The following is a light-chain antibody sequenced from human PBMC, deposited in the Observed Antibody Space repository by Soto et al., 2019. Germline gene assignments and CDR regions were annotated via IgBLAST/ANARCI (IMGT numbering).Light chain of an antibody. Sequence: DIQMTQSPSSVSASVGDRVTITCRASQGIRNWLAWYQQKPGKAPKLLIYHASSLKSVVPSRFSGSGFGTDFTLTISSLQPEDFATYYCQQSDSFPRTFGPGTTVDIK. CDR2: HAS. CDR3: QQSDSFPRT. CDR1: QGIRNW. J-gene: IGKJ3*01. V-gene: IGKV1D-12*01.